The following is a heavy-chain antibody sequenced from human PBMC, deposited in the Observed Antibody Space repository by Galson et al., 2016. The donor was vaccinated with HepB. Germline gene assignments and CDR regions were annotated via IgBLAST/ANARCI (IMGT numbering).Heavy chain of an antibody. CDR3: ARNYDFWSGYYVLDY. J-gene: IGHJ4*02. CDR2: IHYTGGT. CDR1: GGSISSGGYY. V-gene: IGHV4-31*03. D-gene: IGHD3-3*01. Sequence: TLSLTCTVSGGSISSGGYYWSWVRQHPGKGLEWIGYIHYTGGTYYNPSLKSRVTISVDTSKNQFSLKLSSVTAADTAVYYCARNYDFWSGYYVLDYWGQGTLVTVSS.